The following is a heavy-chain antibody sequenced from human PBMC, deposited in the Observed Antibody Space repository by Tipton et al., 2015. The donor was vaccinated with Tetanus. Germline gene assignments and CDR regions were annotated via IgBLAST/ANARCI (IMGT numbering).Heavy chain of an antibody. CDR1: GDSLRSSDRN. CDR2: ISSSGST. CDR3: ARANYDLSMKGPFYS. J-gene: IGHJ5*02. Sequence: TLSLTCTVSGDSLRSSDRNWSWFRQAPGKRLEWLAYISSSGSTNSDYFLKSRISISRETSKNQYFLNLSSVNAADTAVYFCARANYDLSMKGPFYSWGQVILVVFSS. D-gene: IGHD3-3*01. V-gene: IGHV4-61*08.